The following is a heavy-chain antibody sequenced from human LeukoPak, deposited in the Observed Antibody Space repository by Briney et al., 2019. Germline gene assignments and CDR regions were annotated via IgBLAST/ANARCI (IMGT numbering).Heavy chain of an antibody. D-gene: IGHD6-13*01. CDR3: ARDPSADQQQLGPYGMDV. V-gene: IGHV3-48*04. Sequence: PGGSLRLSCAASGFTFSSYSMNSVRQAPGKGLEWVSYISSSSSTIYYADSVKGRFTISRDNAKNSLYLQMNSLRAEDTAVYYCARDPSADQQQLGPYGMDVWGQGTTVTVSS. CDR1: GFTFSSYS. J-gene: IGHJ6*02. CDR2: ISSSSSTI.